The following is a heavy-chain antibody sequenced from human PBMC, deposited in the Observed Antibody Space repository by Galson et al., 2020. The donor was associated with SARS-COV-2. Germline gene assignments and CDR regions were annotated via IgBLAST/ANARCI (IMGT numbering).Heavy chain of an antibody. CDR1: GGSISSGGYY. CDR3: ARANYGSGSYYNGYYGMDV. CDR2: IYYSGST. D-gene: IGHD3-10*01. V-gene: IGHV4-31*03. Sequence: SETLSLTCTVSGGSISSGGYYWSWIRQHPGKGLEWIGYIYYSGSTYYNPSLKSRVTISVDTSKNQFSLKLSSVTAADTAVYYCARANYGSGSYYNGYYGMDVWGQGTTVTVSS. J-gene: IGHJ6*02.